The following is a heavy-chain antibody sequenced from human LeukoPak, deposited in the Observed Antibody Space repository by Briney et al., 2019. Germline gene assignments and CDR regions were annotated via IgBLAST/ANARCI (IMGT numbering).Heavy chain of an antibody. J-gene: IGHJ5*02. D-gene: IGHD2-2*01. CDR3: ARKVAYCSSTSCEYNWFDP. CDR2: INWNGGST. Sequence: GGSLRLSCAPSGFTFDDYGMSWVRQAPGKGLEWVSGINWNGGSTGYADSVKGRFTISRDNAKNSLYLQMNSLRAEDTALYYCARKVAYCSSTSCEYNWFDPWGQGTLVTVSS. CDR1: GFTFDDYG. V-gene: IGHV3-20*04.